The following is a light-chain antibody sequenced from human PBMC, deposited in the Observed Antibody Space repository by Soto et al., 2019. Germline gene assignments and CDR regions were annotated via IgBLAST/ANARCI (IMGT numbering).Light chain of an antibody. Sequence: DIPMTQSPSTLSASVGDRVVINCRASQNVNSWLAWYQQKPGKAPKLLIYKASSLENEVPSRFSGSGSGTEFTLTISCLQPDDFATYYCQEYNSYSRFTFGPGTKVDVK. CDR3: QEYNSYSRFT. CDR1: QNVNSW. V-gene: IGKV1-5*03. CDR2: KAS. J-gene: IGKJ3*01.